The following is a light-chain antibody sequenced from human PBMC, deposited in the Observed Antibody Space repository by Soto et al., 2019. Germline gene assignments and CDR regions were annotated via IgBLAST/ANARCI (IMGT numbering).Light chain of an antibody. CDR2: GNS. V-gene: IGLV1-40*01. CDR3: QSYESSQSGYV. Sequence: QSVLTQPPSVSGAPGQRVTISCTGSSSKIGAGYDVHWYQQLPGTAPKLLIYGNSNRPSGVPDRFSCSRSGTSASLASTGLQAEDEADYYCQSYESSQSGYVFGTGTKLTVL. CDR1: SSKIGAGYD. J-gene: IGLJ1*01.